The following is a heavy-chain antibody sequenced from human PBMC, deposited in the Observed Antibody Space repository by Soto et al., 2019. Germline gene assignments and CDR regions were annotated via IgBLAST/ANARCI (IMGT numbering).Heavy chain of an antibody. D-gene: IGHD3-9*01. V-gene: IGHV4-59*08. CDR1: GGSISSYY. Sequence: SETLSLTCTVSGGSISSYYWSWIRQPPGKGLEWIGYIYYSGSTNYNPSLKSRVTISVDTSKNQFSLKLSSVTAADTAVYYCARVSRAGLDILKNWGQGTLVTVSS. CDR2: IYYSGST. J-gene: IGHJ4*02. CDR3: ARVSRAGLDILKN.